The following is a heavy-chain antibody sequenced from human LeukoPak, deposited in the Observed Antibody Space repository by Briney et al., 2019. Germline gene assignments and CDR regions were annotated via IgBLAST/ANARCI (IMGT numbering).Heavy chain of an antibody. V-gene: IGHV4-61*02. D-gene: IGHD2-2*01. CDR3: ARGVVVVPAASGYYYYYMDV. CDR2: IYTSGST. J-gene: IGHJ6*03. Sequence: SETLSLTCTVSGGSISSGSYYWSWIRQPAGKGLEWIGRIYTSGSTNYNPSLKSRVTISVDTSKNQFSLKLSSVTAADTAVYYCARGVVVVPAASGYYYYYMDVRGKGTTVTISS. CDR1: GGSISSGSYY.